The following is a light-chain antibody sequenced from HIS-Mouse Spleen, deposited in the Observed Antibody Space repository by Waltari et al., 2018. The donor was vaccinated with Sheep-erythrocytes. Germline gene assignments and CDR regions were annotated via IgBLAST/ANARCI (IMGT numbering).Light chain of an antibody. Sequence: SYELTQPPSVSVSPGQTARITCSGDALPKKYAYLYQQQSGPAPVFVIYVDRKRSSGIPESFSGSGSGTMATLTISRAQVEDEADYYCYSTDSSGNHRVFGTGTKVTVL. CDR3: YSTDSSGNHRV. J-gene: IGLJ1*01. CDR1: ALPKKY. CDR2: VDR. V-gene: IGLV3-10*01.